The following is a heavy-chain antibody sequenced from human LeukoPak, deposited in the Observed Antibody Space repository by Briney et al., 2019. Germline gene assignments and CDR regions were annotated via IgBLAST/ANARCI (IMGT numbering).Heavy chain of an antibody. CDR3: ASAYSYGLYYFDY. J-gene: IGHJ4*02. Sequence: GESPKISCKGSGYSFTSYWIGWVRQMPGKGLEWMGIIYPGDSDTRYSPSFQGQVTISADKSISTAYLQWSSLKASDTAMYYCASAYSYGLYYFDYWGQGTLVTVSS. V-gene: IGHV5-51*01. CDR2: IYPGDSDT. CDR1: GYSFTSYW. D-gene: IGHD5-18*01.